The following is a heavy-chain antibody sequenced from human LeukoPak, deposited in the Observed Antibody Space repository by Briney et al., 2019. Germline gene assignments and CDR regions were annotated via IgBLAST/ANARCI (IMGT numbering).Heavy chain of an antibody. CDR1: GYSFNNYW. CDR2: IYSYDSDT. V-gene: IGHV5-51*01. Sequence: GESLKISCKGFGYSFNNYWIGWVRQMPGKGLEWMGIIYSYDSDTRYSPSFQGQVTISADKSISTAYLQWSSLKASDTAMYYCARLPVHSSSSEGFDYWGQGTLVTVSS. J-gene: IGHJ4*02. CDR3: ARLPVHSSSSEGFDY. D-gene: IGHD6-6*01.